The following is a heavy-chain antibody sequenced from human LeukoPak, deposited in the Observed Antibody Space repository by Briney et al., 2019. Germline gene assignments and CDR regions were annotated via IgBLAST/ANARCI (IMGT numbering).Heavy chain of an antibody. D-gene: IGHD5-24*01. V-gene: IGHV3-7*01. Sequence: GGSLRLSCAASGFTFSTYWMTWVRQAPGKGLEWVANIKQDGSEKYFVDSVKGRFSISRDNAKNSLYLQMNSLRAEDTAVYYCAREVGDRDGYNYYYYMDVWGKGTTVTISS. CDR1: GFTFSTYW. CDR3: AREVGDRDGYNYYYYMDV. J-gene: IGHJ6*03. CDR2: IKQDGSEK.